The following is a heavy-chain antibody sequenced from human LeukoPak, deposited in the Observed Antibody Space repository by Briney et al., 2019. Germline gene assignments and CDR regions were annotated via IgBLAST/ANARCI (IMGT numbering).Heavy chain of an antibody. CDR3: AILGGRGIAAAGY. J-gene: IGHJ4*02. CDR1: GFTFSSYA. Sequence: GGSLRLSCAASGFTFSSYAMSWVRQAPGKGLEWVSAISGSGGSTYYADSVKGRFTISRDNSKNTLYLQMNSLRAEDTAVYYCAILGGRGIAAAGYWGQGTLVTVSS. CDR2: ISGSGGST. V-gene: IGHV3-23*01. D-gene: IGHD6-13*01.